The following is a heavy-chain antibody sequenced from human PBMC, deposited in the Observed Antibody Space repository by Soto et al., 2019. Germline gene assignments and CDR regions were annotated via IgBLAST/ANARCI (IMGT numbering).Heavy chain of an antibody. Sequence: QLHLQESGSGLVKPSQTLSLTCGVSGDSISSGGFSWNWLRQPPGKGLEWIGNIYHGGSTYYNPSHQSRVTKSVDKSKNQFSLKLSSVTAADTAVYYCARESRLGYRFFDFWGQGTLVTVSS. V-gene: IGHV4-30-2*01. J-gene: IGHJ4*02. CDR1: GDSISSGGFS. CDR2: IYHGGST. D-gene: IGHD5-12*01. CDR3: ARESRLGYRFFDF.